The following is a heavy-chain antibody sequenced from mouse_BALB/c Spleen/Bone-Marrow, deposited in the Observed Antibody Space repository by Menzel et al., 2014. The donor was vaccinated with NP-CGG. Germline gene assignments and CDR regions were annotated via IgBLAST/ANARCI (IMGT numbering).Heavy chain of an antibody. V-gene: IGHV1-22*01. Sequence: VQLXQSGPELVKPGASVKISCKTSGYTFTEYTMHWVKQSHGKSLEWIGGINPNNGATSYNQKFKGKATLTVDKSSSTAYMELRSLTSEDSAVYFCARRQFGPAWFAYWXQXXLVTXSA. CDR1: GYTFTEYT. D-gene: IGHD6-1*01. CDR3: ARRQFGPAWFAY. J-gene: IGHJ3*01. CDR2: INPNNGAT.